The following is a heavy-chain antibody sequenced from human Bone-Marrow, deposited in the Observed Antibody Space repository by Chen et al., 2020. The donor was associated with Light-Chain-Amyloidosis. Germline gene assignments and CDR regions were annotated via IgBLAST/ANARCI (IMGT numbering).Heavy chain of an antibody. D-gene: IGHD3-22*01. V-gene: IGHV3-30*03. CDR1: GFSFSSYG. Sequence: QVQLIESGGTVVQPGKSLRLSCAASGFSFSSYGIHWVRQTPGKGLEWVAIISYDGSKKYYADSVKGRFAISRDNSKNTLFLQLGSLRTEDTAVYYCARAYYRYTSGYYPILSWGQGTLVTVSS. J-gene: IGHJ5*02. CDR2: ISYDGSKK. CDR3: ARAYYRYTSGYYPILS.